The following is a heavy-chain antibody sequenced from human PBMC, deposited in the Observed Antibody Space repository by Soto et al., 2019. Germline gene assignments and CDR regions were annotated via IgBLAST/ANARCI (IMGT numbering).Heavy chain of an antibody. D-gene: IGHD4-17*01. J-gene: IGHJ4*02. CDR1: SGSISSSSSY. Sequence: SETLSLTCTVSSGSISSSSSYWGWIRQPPGKGLEWIGSIYYSGNTYYNPSLKSRVTISIDSSKTQFSLKLNSVTTADTAVYHCGAQDYGAKGYYFETWGQGTLVTVSS. CDR2: IYYSGNT. CDR3: GAQDYGAKGYYFET. V-gene: IGHV4-39*01.